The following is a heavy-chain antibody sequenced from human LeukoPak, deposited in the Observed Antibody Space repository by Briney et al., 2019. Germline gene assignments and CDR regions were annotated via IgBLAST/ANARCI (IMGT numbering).Heavy chain of an antibody. Sequence: PGGSLRLSCAASGFTLSSYSMNWVRQAPGKGLEWVSYISSSSSTIYYADSVKGRFTISRDNSKNTLYLQMNSLRAEDTAVYYCAKTPPYSSSWYRDFDYWGQGTLVTVSS. D-gene: IGHD6-13*01. J-gene: IGHJ4*02. CDR1: GFTLSSYS. CDR2: ISSSSSTI. V-gene: IGHV3-48*01. CDR3: AKTPPYSSSWYRDFDY.